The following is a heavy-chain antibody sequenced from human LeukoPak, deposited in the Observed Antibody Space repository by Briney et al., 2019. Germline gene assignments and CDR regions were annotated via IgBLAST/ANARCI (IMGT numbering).Heavy chain of an antibody. J-gene: IGHJ4*02. V-gene: IGHV4-4*02. CDR2: ISLTGLT. D-gene: IGHD2-8*01. CDR3: SRENGAFSPFGY. CDR1: GGSISNTNW. Sequence: SETLSLTCGVPGGSISNTNWWSWVRRPPGQGLEWIGEISLTGLTHYNPSLESRVTVSLDKSKNQLSLNLTSVTAADTAVYYCSRENGAFSPFGYWGQGTLVTVRS.